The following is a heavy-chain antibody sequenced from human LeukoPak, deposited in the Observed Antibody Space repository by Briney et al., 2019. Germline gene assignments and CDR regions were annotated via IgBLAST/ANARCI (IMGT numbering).Heavy chain of an antibody. D-gene: IGHD5-12*01. CDR3: ARLRGYSGYADDY. Sequence: SQTLSLTCTVSGGSITSDYYYWSWIRQPAGKGLEWIGRIYSSGSTNYNPSLKSRVTISVDTSKNQFSLKLSSVTAADTAVYYCARLRGYSGYADDYWGQGTLVTVSS. CDR2: IYSSGST. V-gene: IGHV4-61*02. CDR1: GGSITSDYYY. J-gene: IGHJ4*02.